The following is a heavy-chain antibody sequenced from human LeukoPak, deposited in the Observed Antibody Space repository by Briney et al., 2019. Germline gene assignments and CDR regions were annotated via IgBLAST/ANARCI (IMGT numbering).Heavy chain of an antibody. Sequence: GGSLGLSCEASGFTFRSYWMHWVRQAPGKGLVWVSRVNTDGSATTYADSVKGRFTISRDNAKNTLYLQMNSLRAEDTAVYYCARGNKERGFDYWGQGTLVTVSS. D-gene: IGHD3-16*01. CDR1: GFTFRSYW. V-gene: IGHV3-74*01. CDR2: VNTDGSAT. J-gene: IGHJ4*02. CDR3: ARGNKERGFDY.